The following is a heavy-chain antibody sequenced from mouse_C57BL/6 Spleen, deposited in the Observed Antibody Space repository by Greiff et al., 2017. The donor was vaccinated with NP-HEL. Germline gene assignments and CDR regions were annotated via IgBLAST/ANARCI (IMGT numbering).Heavy chain of an antibody. V-gene: IGHV1-50*01. CDR1: GYTFTSYW. CDR3: ARSRDYDDPYDFDY. J-gene: IGHJ2*01. Sequence: QVQLQQPGAELVKPGASVKLSCKASGYTFTSYWMQWVKQRPGQGLEWIGEIDPSDSYTNYNQKFKGKATLTVDTSSSTAYMQLSSLTSEDSAVYYCARSRDYDDPYDFDYWGQGTTLTVSS. CDR2: IDPSDSYT. D-gene: IGHD2-4*01.